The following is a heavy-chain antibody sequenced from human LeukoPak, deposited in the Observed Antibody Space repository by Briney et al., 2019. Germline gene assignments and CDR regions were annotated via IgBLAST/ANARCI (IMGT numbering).Heavy chain of an antibody. V-gene: IGHV1-2*02. CDR3: ARFLACSSTSCYHAFDI. D-gene: IGHD2-2*01. CDR1: GYTFTDYY. Sequence: ASVKVSCKASGYTFTDYYMNWVRQAPGQGLEWMGWINPDSGGTNYAQEFQGRVTMTRDTSIDTVYMELSWLGSGDTAVYYCARFLACSSTSCYHAFDIWGQGTMVTVSS. CDR2: INPDSGGT. J-gene: IGHJ3*02.